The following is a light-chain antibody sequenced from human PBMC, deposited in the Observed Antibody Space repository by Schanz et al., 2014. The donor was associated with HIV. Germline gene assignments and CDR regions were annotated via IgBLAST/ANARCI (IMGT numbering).Light chain of an antibody. J-gene: IGKJ2*01. Sequence: AIRITQSPSSLSASTGDRVTITCRASQDFRTYLAWYQQKPGQAPNLLIYSASTLHSGVPSRFSGSGSGTDFTLTISSLQPDDFATYYCQQHNEFPFTFGQGTRLEIK. CDR2: SAS. CDR1: QDFRTY. V-gene: IGKV1-8*01. CDR3: QQHNEFPFT.